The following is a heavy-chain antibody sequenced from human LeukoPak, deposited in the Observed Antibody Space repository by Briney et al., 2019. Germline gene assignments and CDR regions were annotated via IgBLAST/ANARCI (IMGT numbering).Heavy chain of an antibody. J-gene: IGHJ6*02. CDR1: GYTFTSYG. Sequence: ATVKVSCKASGYTFTSYGISWVRQAPGQGLEWMGWISAYNGNTNYAQKLQGRVTMTTDTSTSTAYMELRSLRSNDTAVYYCARALGGAYYYYGMDVWGQGTTVTVSS. CDR3: ARALGGAYYYYGMDV. V-gene: IGHV1-18*01. D-gene: IGHD3-16*01. CDR2: ISAYNGNT.